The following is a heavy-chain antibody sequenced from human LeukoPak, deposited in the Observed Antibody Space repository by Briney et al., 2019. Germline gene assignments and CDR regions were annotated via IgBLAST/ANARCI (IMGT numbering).Heavy chain of an antibody. CDR1: GFTFGSYD. J-gene: IGHJ4*02. D-gene: IGHD3-22*01. Sequence: GGSLRLSCAASGFTFGSYDMSWVRQAPGKGLEWVSSISGSSGHTYYADSVKGRFTISRDNSKNTLYLQMNSLRAEDTAVYYCAKDHITMIVGAYDYWGQGTLVTVSS. CDR3: AKDHITMIVGAYDY. CDR2: ISGSSGHT. V-gene: IGHV3-23*01.